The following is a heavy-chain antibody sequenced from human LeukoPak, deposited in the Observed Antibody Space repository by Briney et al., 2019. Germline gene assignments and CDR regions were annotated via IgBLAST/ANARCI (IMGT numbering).Heavy chain of an antibody. V-gene: IGHV1-2*02. J-gene: IGHJ3*02. CDR1: GYTFTGYY. CDR2: INPNSGGT. D-gene: IGHD6-6*01. Sequence: ASVKVSCKASGYTFTGYYMHWVRQAPGQGLEWMGWINPNSGGTNYAQKFQGRVTMTRDTSISTAYMELSRLRSDDTAVYYCARDWHFALAALDFDIWGQGTMVTVSS. CDR3: ARDWHFALAALDFDI.